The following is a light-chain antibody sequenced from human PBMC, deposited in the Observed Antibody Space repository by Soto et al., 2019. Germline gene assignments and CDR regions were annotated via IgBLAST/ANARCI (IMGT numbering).Light chain of an antibody. V-gene: IGKV3-20*01. CDR3: QQYGSSPPIT. CDR2: GAS. Sequence: EIVLTQSTGTLSLSPLEVGTVSFMAIQSLSSSYLAWYQQKPGQAPRLLIYGASNRAPGIPDRFSGSESGTDFTLTISRLEPEDFAVYHCQQYGSSPPITFGQGTRLEI. J-gene: IGKJ5*01. CDR1: QSLSSSY.